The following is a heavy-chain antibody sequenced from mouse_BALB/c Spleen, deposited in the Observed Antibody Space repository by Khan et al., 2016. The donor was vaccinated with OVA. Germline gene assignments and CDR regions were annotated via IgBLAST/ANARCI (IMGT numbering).Heavy chain of an antibody. CDR1: GYTFTDYN. D-gene: IGHD1-1*01. V-gene: IGHV1-18*01. Sequence: VQLQQSGPELVKPGASVKISCKASGYTFTDYNMDWVKQSHGKSLEWIGDINPNNGGTIYNQKFKDKATLTVDKSSSTAYMTLRSLTSDDTAIFYCSRSIYYYVSNCVGAMSYWGQGTSVTVSS. CDR3: SRSIYYYVSNCVGAMSY. J-gene: IGHJ4*01. CDR2: INPNNGGT.